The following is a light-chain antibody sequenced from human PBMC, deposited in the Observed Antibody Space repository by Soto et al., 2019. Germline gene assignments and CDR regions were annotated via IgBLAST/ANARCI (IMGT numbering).Light chain of an antibody. CDR3: SSYTSSSTLS. CDR1: SSDVGGYDL. CDR2: EVS. V-gene: IGLV2-14*02. J-gene: IGLJ1*01. Sequence: QSVLTQPASVSGSPGQSITISCTGTSSDVGGYDLVSWYQQHPGKAPKLMIYEVSNRPSGVSNRFSGSKSGNTASLTISGLQAEDEADYYCSSYTSSSTLSFGTGTKVTVL.